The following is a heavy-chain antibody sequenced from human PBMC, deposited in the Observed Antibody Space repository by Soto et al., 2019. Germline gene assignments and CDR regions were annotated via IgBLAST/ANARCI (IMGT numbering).Heavy chain of an antibody. CDR3: ARDQGLCSGGSCWGYFDY. D-gene: IGHD2-15*01. J-gene: IGHJ4*02. Sequence: ASVKVSCKASGYTFTNNAIHWVRQAPGQRLEWMGRINAANGNTKYSQKFQGRVTITRDTSASTAYMELSSLRSEDTAVYYCARDQGLCSGGSCWGYFDYWGQGTLVTVSS. CDR1: GYTFTNNA. V-gene: IGHV1-3*01. CDR2: INAANGNT.